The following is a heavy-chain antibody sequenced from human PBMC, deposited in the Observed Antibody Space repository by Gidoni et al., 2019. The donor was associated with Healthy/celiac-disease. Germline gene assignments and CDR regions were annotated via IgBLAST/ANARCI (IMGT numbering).Heavy chain of an antibody. CDR3: AKAASPITIFGVVIIEGYFDY. V-gene: IGHV3-23*01. CDR2: ISGGGGST. J-gene: IGHJ4*02. CDR1: GFTFSSYA. Sequence: EVQLLESGGGLVQPGGSLRLSCAASGFTFSSYAMSWVRQAPGKGLEWVSAISGGGGSTYYADSVKGRFTISRDNSKNTLYLQMNSLRAEDTAVYYCAKAASPITIFGVVIIEGYFDYWGQGTLVTVSS. D-gene: IGHD3-3*01.